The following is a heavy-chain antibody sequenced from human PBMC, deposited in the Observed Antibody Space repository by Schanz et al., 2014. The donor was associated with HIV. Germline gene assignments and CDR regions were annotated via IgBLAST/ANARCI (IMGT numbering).Heavy chain of an antibody. D-gene: IGHD6-19*01. Sequence: QVQLQESGPGLVKPSQTLSLTCTVSGGAITNGTYYWSWIRQHPGNGLEWIAYSWHSGTTYYNPSLESRITVSVDTSKNQFSLNLSSVTAADTAVYYCARDQGSGWYSDYWGQGTLVTVSS. CDR2: SWHSGTT. CDR3: ARDQGSGWYSDY. CDR1: GGAITNGTYY. J-gene: IGHJ4*02. V-gene: IGHV4-31*03.